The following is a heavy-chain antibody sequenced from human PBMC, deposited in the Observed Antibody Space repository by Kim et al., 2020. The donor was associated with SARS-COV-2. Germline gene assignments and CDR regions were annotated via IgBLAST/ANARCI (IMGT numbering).Heavy chain of an antibody. V-gene: IGHV4-39*01. D-gene: IGHD3-3*01. CDR2: IYFGGAT. J-gene: IGHJ4*02. CDR3: ASANKSYDFWSVLDYGWGSPFDY. Sequence: WVRQTPGKGLEWIGSIYFGGATYYNPSLKSRLTLSMDPSKKQFSLRLNSVTAADTAIYYCASANKSYDFWSVLDYGWGSPFDYWGQ.